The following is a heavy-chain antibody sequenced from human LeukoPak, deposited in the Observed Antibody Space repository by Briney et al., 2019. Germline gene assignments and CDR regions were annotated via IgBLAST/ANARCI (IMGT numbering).Heavy chain of an antibody. CDR3: AQGYSSGWYPN. CDR1: GFSVSSFG. J-gene: IGHJ4*02. CDR2: ISVDGETT. Sequence: PGGSLRLSCAVSGFSVSSFGMSWVRQAPGKGLEWISAISVDGETTYYADSVKGRFIISRDNSKNTLYLQLSGLRAEDTAVYYCAQGYSSGWYPNWGQGSLVSVSS. D-gene: IGHD6-19*01. V-gene: IGHV3-23*01.